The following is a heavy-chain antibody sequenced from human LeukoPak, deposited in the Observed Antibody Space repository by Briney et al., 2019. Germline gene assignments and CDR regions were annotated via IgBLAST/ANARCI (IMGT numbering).Heavy chain of an antibody. D-gene: IGHD2-21*02. J-gene: IGHJ3*02. Sequence: GGSLRLSCAASGFTFSSYSMNWVRQAPGKGLEWVSSISSSSSYIYYADSVKGRFTISRDNAKNSLYLQMNSLRAEGTAVYYCARDLAYCGGDCYPNAFDIWGQGTMVTVSP. CDR3: ARDLAYCGGDCYPNAFDI. CDR2: ISSSSSYI. V-gene: IGHV3-21*01. CDR1: GFTFSSYS.